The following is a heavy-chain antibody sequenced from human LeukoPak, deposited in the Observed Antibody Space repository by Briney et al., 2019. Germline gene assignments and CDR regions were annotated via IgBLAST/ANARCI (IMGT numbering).Heavy chain of an antibody. D-gene: IGHD4/OR15-4a*01. Sequence: SETLSLTCSVSGGSISSYSWSWIRQPALKGLEWIGRMYTSGSTKYNPSLKSRVTMSVDTSKNQFSLKLSSVTAADTAVYYCARDLRRRVTAIGYGPNEYYYYMDVWGKGTTVTISS. J-gene: IGHJ6*03. CDR1: GGSISSYS. V-gene: IGHV4-4*07. CDR3: ARDLRRRVTAIGYGPNEYYYYMDV. CDR2: MYTSGST.